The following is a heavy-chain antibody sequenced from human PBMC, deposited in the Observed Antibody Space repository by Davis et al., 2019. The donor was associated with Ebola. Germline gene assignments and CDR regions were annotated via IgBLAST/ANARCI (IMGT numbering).Heavy chain of an antibody. V-gene: IGHV4-34*01. J-gene: IGHJ4*02. D-gene: IGHD3-10*01. Sequence: MPGGSLRLSCAASGFTFSDYYMSWIRQAPGKGLEWIGEIYHSGSTNYNPSLKSRVTISVDKSNNQFSLKLSSVTAADTAVYYCARDYRRYYGSGSYYPRRGYFDYWGQGTLVTVSS. CDR2: IYHSGST. CDR3: ARDYRRYYGSGSYYPRRGYFDY. CDR1: GFTFSDYY.